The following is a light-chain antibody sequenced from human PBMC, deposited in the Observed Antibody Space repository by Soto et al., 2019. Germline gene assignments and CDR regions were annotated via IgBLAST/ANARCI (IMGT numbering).Light chain of an antibody. Sequence: EIVLTQSPGTLSLSPGERATLSCRASQSVSSSYLDWYQQKPGQAPRLLIYGASSRATGIPDRFSGSGSGTDFTVNISTLEPEDFAVYYCQQYGSSPFGPGTKVDIK. CDR1: QSVSSSY. CDR2: GAS. CDR3: QQYGSSP. V-gene: IGKV3-20*01. J-gene: IGKJ3*01.